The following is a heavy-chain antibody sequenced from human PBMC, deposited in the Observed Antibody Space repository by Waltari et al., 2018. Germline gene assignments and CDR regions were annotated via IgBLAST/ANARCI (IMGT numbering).Heavy chain of an antibody. CDR3: ARFSKSANWIDP. V-gene: IGHV4-39*01. CDR2: ISYSGIT. CDR1: GGSISSSGAY. J-gene: IGHJ5*02. Sequence: QLQLQESGPGLVKPSETLSLTCTVPGGSISSSGAYWGWNRQPPGKGREWIGSISYSGITYYNTSLMSRVTISVDTSKNQFSLKLTSVIAAETAVFYCARFSKSANWIDPWGQGTLVTVSS. D-gene: IGHD3-3*02.